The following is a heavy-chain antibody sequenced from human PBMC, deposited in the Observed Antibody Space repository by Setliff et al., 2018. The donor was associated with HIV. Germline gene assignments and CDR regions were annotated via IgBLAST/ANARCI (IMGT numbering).Heavy chain of an antibody. J-gene: IGHJ4*02. CDR2: IFTSGST. V-gene: IGHV4-4*07. CDR3: ARGNDSVWGSFRSPLKYFFDF. Sequence: PSETLSLTCNVSGGSISTYYWSWIRQPAGKGLEWIGHIFTSGSTNYNPSLKSRVTISGDTSKNHFSLKLSSVTAADTAVYYCARGNDSVWGSFRSPLKYFFDFWGQGTLVTVSS. D-gene: IGHD3-16*02. CDR1: GGSISTYY.